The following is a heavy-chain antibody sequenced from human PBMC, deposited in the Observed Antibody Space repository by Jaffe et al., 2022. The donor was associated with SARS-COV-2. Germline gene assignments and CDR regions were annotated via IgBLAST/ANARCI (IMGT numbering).Heavy chain of an antibody. V-gene: IGHV3-9*01. D-gene: IGHD4-17*01. Sequence: EVQLVESGGGLVQPGRSLRLSCAASGFTFDDYAMHWVRQAPGKGLEWVSGISWNSGSIGYADSVKGRFTISRDNAKNSLYLQMNSLRAEDTALYYCAKVPIKYDYGDYGPYYFDYWGQGTLVTVSS. CDR1: GFTFDDYA. J-gene: IGHJ4*02. CDR3: AKVPIKYDYGDYGPYYFDY. CDR2: ISWNSGSI.